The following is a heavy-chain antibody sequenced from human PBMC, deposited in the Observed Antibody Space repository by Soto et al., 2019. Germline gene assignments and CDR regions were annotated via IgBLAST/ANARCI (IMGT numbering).Heavy chain of an antibody. J-gene: IGHJ5*02. CDR1: GDSVSSNTAS. V-gene: IGHV6-1*01. CDR2: TYFRSKWYN. CDR3: AKGDNLGPKTGYAFDP. Sequence: SQTLSLTCAISGDSVSSNTASWNWIRQSPSRGLEWLGRTYFRSKWYNDYAVSVESRIIINPDTSNNQLSLQLNSVTPEDTAVYFCAKGDNLGPKTGYAFDPWGQGIMVTVSS. D-gene: IGHD5-12*01.